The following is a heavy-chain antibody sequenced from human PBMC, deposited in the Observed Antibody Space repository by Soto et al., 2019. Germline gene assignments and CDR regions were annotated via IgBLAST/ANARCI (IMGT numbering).Heavy chain of an antibody. CDR2: IYHGDSDT. Sequence: GESLKISCKGSGYSFTSYWIGCVRQMPGKGLEWMGIIYHGDSDTRYSPSFQGQVTISADKSISTAYLQWSSLKASDTAMYYCARRFDTMVVGTYYLDYWGQGTLVTVSS. J-gene: IGHJ4*02. D-gene: IGHD3-22*01. CDR1: GYSFTSYW. V-gene: IGHV5-51*01. CDR3: ARRFDTMVVGTYYLDY.